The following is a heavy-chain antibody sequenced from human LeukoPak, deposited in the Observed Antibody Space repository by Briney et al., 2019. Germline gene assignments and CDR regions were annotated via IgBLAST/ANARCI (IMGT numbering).Heavy chain of an antibody. CDR1: GGSISSYY. CDR2: IYTSGST. Sequence: SKTLSLTCTVSGGSISSYYWSWIRQPPGKGLEWIGYIYTSGSTNYNPSLKSRVTISVDTSKNQFSLKLSSVTAADTAVYYCARHGVPAAGYYYYYMDVWGKGTTVTVSS. J-gene: IGHJ6*03. CDR3: ARHGVPAAGYYYYYMDV. D-gene: IGHD2-2*01. V-gene: IGHV4-4*09.